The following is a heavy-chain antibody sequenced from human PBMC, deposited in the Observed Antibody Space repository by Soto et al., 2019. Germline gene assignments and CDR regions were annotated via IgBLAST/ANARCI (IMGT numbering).Heavy chain of an antibody. CDR2: VSGYNGNT. CDR3: ARDYYGSGCYLRY. J-gene: IGHJ4*02. V-gene: IGHV1-18*04. CDR1: GYSFTSHG. D-gene: IGHD3-10*01. Sequence: ASVKVSCKASGYSFTSHGISWVRQAPGQGLEWMGWVSGYNGNTNYEQKFQGRVSMTTDTSTSTVYMELRSLRSDDTAVYYCARDYYGSGCYLRYWGQGTLVTVSS.